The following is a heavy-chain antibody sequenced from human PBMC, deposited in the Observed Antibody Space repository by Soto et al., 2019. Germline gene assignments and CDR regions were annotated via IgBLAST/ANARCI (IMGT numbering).Heavy chain of an antibody. Sequence: LRLSCAASGFTFSMSAMSWVRQAPGKGLEWVALISYDGSNKYYADSVKGRFTISRDNSKNTLYLQMNSLRPEDTALFYCARGPYDFWSGYIADAFDVWGQGTMVTVSS. J-gene: IGHJ3*01. CDR1: GFTFSMSA. CDR3: ARGPYDFWSGYIADAFDV. V-gene: IGHV3-30-3*01. D-gene: IGHD3-3*01. CDR2: ISYDGSNK.